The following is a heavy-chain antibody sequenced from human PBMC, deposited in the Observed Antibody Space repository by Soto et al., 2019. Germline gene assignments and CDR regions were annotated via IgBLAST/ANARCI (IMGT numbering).Heavy chain of an antibody. V-gene: IGHV1-18*01. D-gene: IGHD6-19*01. CDR2: ISAYNGNT. J-gene: IGHJ4*02. Sequence: GASVKVSCKASGYTFTSYGISWVRQAPGQGLEWMGWISAYNGNTNYAQKLQGRVTMTTDTSTSTAYMELRSLRSDDTAVYYCATIELDSSGWYGSSFDYWGQGTLVTVSS. CDR3: ATIELDSSGWYGSSFDY. CDR1: GYTFTSYG.